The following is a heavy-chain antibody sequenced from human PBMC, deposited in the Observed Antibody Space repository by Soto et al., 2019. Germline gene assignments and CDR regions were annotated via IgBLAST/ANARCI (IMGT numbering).Heavy chain of an antibody. J-gene: IGHJ3*02. D-gene: IGHD6-6*01. CDR2: IYFSGSA. V-gene: IGHV4-59*01. CDR1: GASISSYY. CDR3: ARSISARPEADI. Sequence: PSETLSLTCTVSGASISSYYWSWIRQPPGKGLDYIGYIYFSGSANYNPSLKSRLTISLDTSKNLLSLRLRSVTAADTAVYFCARSISARPEADIWGQGTMVTVS.